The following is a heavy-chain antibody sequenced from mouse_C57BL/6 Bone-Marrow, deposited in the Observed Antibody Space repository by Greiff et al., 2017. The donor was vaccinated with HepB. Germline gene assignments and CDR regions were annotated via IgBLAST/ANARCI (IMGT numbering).Heavy chain of an antibody. J-gene: IGHJ1*03. CDR3: TWDYDEYFDV. V-gene: IGHV5-9-1*02. CDR2: ISSGGDYI. Sequence: EVKVVESGEGLVKPGGSLKLSCAASGFTFSSYAMSWVRQTPEKRLEWVAYISSGGDYIDYADTVKGRFTISRDNARNTLYLQMSSLKSEDTAMYYCTWDYDEYFDVWGTGTTVTVSS. D-gene: IGHD2-4*01. CDR1: GFTFSSYA.